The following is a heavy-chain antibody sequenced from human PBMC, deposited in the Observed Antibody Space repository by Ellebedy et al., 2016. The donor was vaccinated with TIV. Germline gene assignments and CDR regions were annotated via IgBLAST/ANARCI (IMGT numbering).Heavy chain of an antibody. D-gene: IGHD6-13*01. J-gene: IGHJ4*02. Sequence: PGGSLRLSCAGSGFTFNGYYMSWIRQAPGKALEWVSYISYTGDTRHYADSVKGRFTISRDNAKNSLYLQMSSLRAEDTAVYYCGRLGVIAGAGASDYWGQGTLVIVSS. CDR2: ISYTGDTR. CDR3: GRLGVIAGAGASDY. CDR1: GFTFNGYY. V-gene: IGHV3-11*01.